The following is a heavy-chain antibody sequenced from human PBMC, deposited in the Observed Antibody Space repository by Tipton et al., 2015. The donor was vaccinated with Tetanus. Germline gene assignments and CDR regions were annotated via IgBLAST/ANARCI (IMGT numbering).Heavy chain of an antibody. CDR3: ASRGYSGRRQIEDY. D-gene: IGHD5-12*01. CDR2: INSGGTT. J-gene: IGHJ4*02. V-gene: IGHV4-39*01. Sequence: TLSLTCNVSGASMSSSSYYWDWIRQPPGKGLEWIGSINSGGTTYHNPSLKGRLTISVDTSKNQFSLRLTSVTATDTAVYYCASRGYSGRRQIEDYWGQGTLVTVSS. CDR1: GASMSSSSYY.